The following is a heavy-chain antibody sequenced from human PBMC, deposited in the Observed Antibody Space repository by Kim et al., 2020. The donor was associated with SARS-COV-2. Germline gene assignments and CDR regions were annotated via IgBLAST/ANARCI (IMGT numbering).Heavy chain of an antibody. D-gene: IGHD3-16*02. CDR1: GFSFSNFA. Sequence: GGSLRLSCTASGFSFSNFAMTWVRQAPGKGLEWVADMTGSGGNSYYADSLKGRFTISRDNSKNTLYLQMSSLRAEDTALYFCAKYRGPDYSNYDMDVWAKGPRSPSP. V-gene: IGHV3-23*01. CDR2: MTGSGGNS. CDR3: AKYRGPDYSNYDMDV. J-gene: IGHJ6*03.